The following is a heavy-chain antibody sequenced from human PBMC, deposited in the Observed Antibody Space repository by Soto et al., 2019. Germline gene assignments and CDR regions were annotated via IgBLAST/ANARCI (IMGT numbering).Heavy chain of an antibody. V-gene: IGHV1-46*03. J-gene: IGHJ5*02. Sequence: ASVKVSCKASGYTFTRYYMHWVRQAPGQGLEWMGIINPSGGSTSYAQKFQGRVTMTRDTSTSTVYMELSSLRSEDTAVYYCARENYDFWSGYWENWFDPWGQGTLVTVSS. CDR2: INPSGGST. CDR1: GYTFTRYY. D-gene: IGHD3-3*01. CDR3: ARENYDFWSGYWENWFDP.